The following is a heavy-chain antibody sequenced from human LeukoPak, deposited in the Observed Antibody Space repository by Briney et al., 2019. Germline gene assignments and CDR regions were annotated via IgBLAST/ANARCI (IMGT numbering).Heavy chain of an antibody. V-gene: IGHV3-30*03. J-gene: IGHJ4*02. D-gene: IGHD3-10*01. CDR3: ARGSLNYYASGSYYMVF. CDR1: GFTFSSYG. Sequence: GGSLRLSCAASGFTFSSYGMHWVRQAPGKGLEWAAVISYDGSNKYYADSVKGRFTISRDNAKNSLYLQMNGLTDEDTAVYYCARGSLNYYASGSYYMVFWGQGTLVTVSS. CDR2: ISYDGSNK.